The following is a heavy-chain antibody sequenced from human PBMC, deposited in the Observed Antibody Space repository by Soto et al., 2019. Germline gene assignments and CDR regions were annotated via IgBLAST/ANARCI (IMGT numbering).Heavy chain of an antibody. CDR2: IWYDGSNK. J-gene: IGHJ6*02. CDR3: ARAPYDILTGYYADYYYYYGMDV. CDR1: GFTFSSYG. D-gene: IGHD3-9*01. V-gene: IGHV3-33*01. Sequence: QVQLVESGGGVVQPGRSLRLSCAASGFTFSSYGMQWVRQAPGKGLEWVAVIWYDGSNKYYADSVKGRFTISRDNSKNTLYLQMNSLRAEDTAVYYCARAPYDILTGYYADYYYYYGMDVWGQGTTVTVSS.